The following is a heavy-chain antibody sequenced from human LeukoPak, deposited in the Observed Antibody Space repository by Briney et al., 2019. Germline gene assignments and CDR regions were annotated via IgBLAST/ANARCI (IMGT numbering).Heavy chain of an antibody. J-gene: IGHJ6*03. V-gene: IGHV4-59*01. CDR2: IYYRGST. D-gene: IGHD4-17*01. CDR3: ARAPGSDYYSYYYRDV. Sequence: PSETLSLTRTMSGGPIITEYGRWIPQPPAKGLESIWYIYYRGSTHYNPSLQSQVTIALDNSNNHFTLKVNSVTAADTAVYYCARAPGSDYYSYYYRDVWGKGTTVTVPS. CDR1: GGPIITEY.